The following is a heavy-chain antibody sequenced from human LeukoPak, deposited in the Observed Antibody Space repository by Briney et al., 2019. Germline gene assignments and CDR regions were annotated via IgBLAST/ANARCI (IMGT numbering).Heavy chain of an antibody. V-gene: IGHV3-30*18. Sequence: PGRSLRLSCAASGFTFSSYGMHWVRQAPGKGLEWVAVISYDGSNKYYADSVKGRFTISRDNSKNTLYLQLNSLRAEDTAVYYCAKVRSMIVVVIPFDYWGQGTLVTVSS. CDR2: ISYDGSNK. CDR3: AKVRSMIVVVIPFDY. J-gene: IGHJ4*02. D-gene: IGHD3-22*01. CDR1: GFTFSSYG.